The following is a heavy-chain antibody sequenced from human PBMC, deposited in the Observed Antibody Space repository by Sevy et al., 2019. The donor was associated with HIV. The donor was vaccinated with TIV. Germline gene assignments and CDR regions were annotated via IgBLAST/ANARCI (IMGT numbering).Heavy chain of an antibody. D-gene: IGHD3-22*01. CDR2: FDPEDGET. Sequence: ASVKVSCKVSGYTLTGLSMHWVRQAPGKGLEWMGSFDPEDGETIYAQKFQGRVTMTEDTYTDTAYMELSSLRSEDAAVYYCATTKDYYDSSGSPFDYWGQGTLVTVSS. J-gene: IGHJ4*02. CDR1: GYTLTGLS. CDR3: ATTKDYYDSSGSPFDY. V-gene: IGHV1-24*01.